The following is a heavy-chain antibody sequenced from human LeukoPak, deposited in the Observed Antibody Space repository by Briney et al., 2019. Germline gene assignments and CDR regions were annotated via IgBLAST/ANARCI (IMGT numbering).Heavy chain of an antibody. J-gene: IGHJ4*02. CDR1: GFTFSSYG. CDR3: ASPWIAAAGSAGDY. CDR2: ISSSGSTI. Sequence: GRSLRLSCAASGFTFSSYGMHWVRQAPGKGLEWISYISSSGSTISYADSVKGRFTISRDNAKNSLYLQMNSLRAEDTAVYYCASPWIAAAGSAGDYWGQGTLVTVSS. V-gene: IGHV3-48*04. D-gene: IGHD6-13*01.